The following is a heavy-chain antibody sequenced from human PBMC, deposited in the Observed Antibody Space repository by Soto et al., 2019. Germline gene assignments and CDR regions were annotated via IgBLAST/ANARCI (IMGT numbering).Heavy chain of an antibody. CDR3: ARVSSSWYKDYFDY. D-gene: IGHD6-13*01. CDR2: IIPIFGTT. V-gene: IGHV1-69*12. CDR1: GGTFSNYA. J-gene: IGHJ4*02. Sequence: QVQLVQSGAEVKKPGSSVKVSCKASGGTFSNYAISWVRQAPGQGLEWMGGIIPIFGTTNYAQRFQGRVTIXAXEXSSTAYMELSSLRSEDTAAYYCARVSSSWYKDYFDYWGQGTLVTVSS.